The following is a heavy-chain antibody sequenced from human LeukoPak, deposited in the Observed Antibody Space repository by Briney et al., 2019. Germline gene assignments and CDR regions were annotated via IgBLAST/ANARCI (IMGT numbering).Heavy chain of an antibody. CDR3: ARSSRRGYYYDSSGYYYPLDY. Sequence: SETLSLTCAVYGGSFSGYYWSWIRQPPGKGLEWIGEINHSGSTNYNPSLKSRVTISVDTSKNQFSLKLSSVTAADTAVYYCARSSRRGYYYDSSGYYYPLDYWGQGTLVTVSS. CDR1: GGSFSGYY. J-gene: IGHJ4*02. CDR2: INHSGST. V-gene: IGHV4-34*01. D-gene: IGHD3-22*01.